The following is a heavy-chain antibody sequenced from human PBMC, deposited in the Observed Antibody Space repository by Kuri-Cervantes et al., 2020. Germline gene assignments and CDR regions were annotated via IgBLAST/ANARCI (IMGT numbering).Heavy chain of an antibody. CDR3: ARGRGVWSGYYATYYFDY. V-gene: IGHV4-34*01. CDR2: INHSGST. J-gene: IGHJ4*02. D-gene: IGHD3-3*01. Sequence: ESLKISCAASGFTFSSHWMHWIRQPPGKGLEWIGEINHSGSTNYNPSLKSRVTISVDTSKNQFSLKLSSVTAADTAVYYCARGRGVWSGYYATYYFDYWGQGTLVTVSS. CDR1: GFTFSSHW.